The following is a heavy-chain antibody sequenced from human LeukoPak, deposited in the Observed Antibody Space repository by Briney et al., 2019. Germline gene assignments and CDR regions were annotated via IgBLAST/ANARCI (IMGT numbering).Heavy chain of an antibody. CDR1: GYTFTSYG. V-gene: IGHV1-18*01. D-gene: IGHD6-13*01. CDR2: ISAYNGNT. CDR3: ARDLMREQQLAYDY. Sequence: ASVKVSCKASGYTFTSYGISWVRQAPGQGLEWMGWISAYNGNTNYAQKLQGRVTMTTDTSTSTAYMGLRSLRSDDTAVYYCARDLMREQQLAYDYWGQGTLVTVSS. J-gene: IGHJ4*02.